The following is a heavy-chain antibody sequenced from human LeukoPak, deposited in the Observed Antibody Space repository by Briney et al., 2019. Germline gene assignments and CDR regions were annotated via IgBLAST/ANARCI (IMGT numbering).Heavy chain of an antibody. CDR3: AKDSLADIDY. D-gene: IGHD3-16*01. CDR1: GFIFSTYG. J-gene: IGHJ4*02. V-gene: IGHV3-30*02. CDR2: IRHDGSIK. Sequence: GSLRLSCAASGFIFSTYGMYLVRQAPGKGLEWVAFIRHDGSIKNYADSVKGRSTISRDNSKNTLYLQMNSLRAEDTAVYYCAKDSLADIDYWGQGTLVTVSS.